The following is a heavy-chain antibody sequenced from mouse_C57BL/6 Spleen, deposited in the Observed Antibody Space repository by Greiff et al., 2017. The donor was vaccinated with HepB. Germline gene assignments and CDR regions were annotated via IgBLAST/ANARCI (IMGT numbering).Heavy chain of an antibody. J-gene: IGHJ2*01. Sequence: QVQLQQSGPELVKPGASVKISCKASGYAFSSSWMNWVKQRPGKGLEWIGRIYPGDGDTNYNGKFKGKATLTADKSSSTAYMQLSSLTSEDSAVYFCARRTSTGMGYFDYWGQGTTLTVSS. CDR3: ARRTSTGMGYFDY. V-gene: IGHV1-82*01. D-gene: IGHD4-1*02. CDR2: IYPGDGDT. CDR1: GYAFSSSW.